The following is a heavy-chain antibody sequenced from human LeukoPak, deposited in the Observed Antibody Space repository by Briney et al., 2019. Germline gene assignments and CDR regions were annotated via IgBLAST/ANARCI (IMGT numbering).Heavy chain of an antibody. CDR3: ARDGPDAFDI. Sequence: GGSLRLSCAASGFTFSGYAMNWVRQAPGKGLEWVSYISSSGSTIYYADSVKGRFTISRDNAKNSLYLQMNSLRVEDTAVYYCARDGPDAFDIWGQGTMVTVSS. CDR1: GFTFSGYA. CDR2: ISSSGSTI. V-gene: IGHV3-48*04. J-gene: IGHJ3*02.